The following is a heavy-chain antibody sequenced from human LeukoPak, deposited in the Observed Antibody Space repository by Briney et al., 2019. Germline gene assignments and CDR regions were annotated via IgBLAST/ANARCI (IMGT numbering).Heavy chain of an antibody. J-gene: IGHJ4*02. D-gene: IGHD1-14*01. CDR1: GYSFTGYY. CDR3: ASWAGGNAPVASFDY. Sequence: SVRVSCRPSGYSFTGYYMHWMRQAPGQGLEWMGWINLNSGDTNYAEKFQGRVTMTRDTSISTAYVELSRLRYDDTAVYYCASWAGGNAPVASFDYWGQGTLVTVSS. CDR2: INLNSGDT. V-gene: IGHV1-2*02.